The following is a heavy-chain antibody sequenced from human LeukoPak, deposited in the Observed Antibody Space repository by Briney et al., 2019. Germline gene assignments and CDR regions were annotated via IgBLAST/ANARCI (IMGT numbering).Heavy chain of an antibody. CDR1: GFTFSSFC. Sequence: PGGSLRLSCAVSGFTFSSFCMSWVRQAPGKGLEWVANIKQDGGERSYVDSVKGRFSVSRDTAKVYLQMNNLRVEDTAVYFCARGDFYDSSGYYYESRSFDYWGQGILVTVSS. J-gene: IGHJ4*02. CDR3: ARGDFYDSSGYYYESRSFDY. CDR2: IKQDGGER. V-gene: IGHV3-7*01. D-gene: IGHD3-22*01.